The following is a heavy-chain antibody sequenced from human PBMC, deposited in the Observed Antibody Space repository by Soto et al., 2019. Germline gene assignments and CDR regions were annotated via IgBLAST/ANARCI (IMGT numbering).Heavy chain of an antibody. J-gene: IGHJ5*02. CDR2: IIPIFGIP. V-gene: IGHV1-69*13. CDR1: GGTFSSYA. CDR3: AKAAQTRFNWNDLGNWFGP. Sequence: GASVKVSCKESGGTFSSYAIAWVRQAPGQGLEWMGGIIPIFGIPNYAQKFQGRVAITADESTNTAYMELSSLRSDDTAVYYCAKAAQTRFNWNDLGNWFGPWDQGTMVTVSS. D-gene: IGHD1-1*01.